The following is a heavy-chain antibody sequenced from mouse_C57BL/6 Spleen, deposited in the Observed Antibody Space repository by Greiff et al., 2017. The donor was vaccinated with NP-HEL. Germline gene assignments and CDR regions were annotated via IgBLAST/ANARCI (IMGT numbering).Heavy chain of an antibody. CDR3: ARNLNYYGSSPYFDY. Sequence: VHLVESGPGLVQPSQSLSITCTVSGFSLTSYGVHWVRQSPGKGLEWLGVIWSGGSTDYNAAFISRLSIIKDNSKSQVFFKMNSLQADDTAIYYCARNLNYYGSSPYFDYWGQGTTLTVSS. V-gene: IGHV2-2*01. D-gene: IGHD1-1*01. J-gene: IGHJ2*01. CDR1: GFSLTSYG. CDR2: IWSGGST.